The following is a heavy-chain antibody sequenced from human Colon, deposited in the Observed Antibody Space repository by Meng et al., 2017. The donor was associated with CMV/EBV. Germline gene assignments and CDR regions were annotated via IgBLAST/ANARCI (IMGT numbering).Heavy chain of an antibody. Sequence: QGQLVQVGAEVKKPGASVKGSCKASGYTFTGYYMHWVRQAPGQGLEWMGWINPNSGGTNYAQKFQGRVTMTRDTSISTAYMELSRLRSDDTAVYYCARDLRVWFGEFKNWGQGTLVTVSS. J-gene: IGHJ4*02. CDR1: GYTFTGYY. CDR3: ARDLRVWFGEFKN. CDR2: INPNSGGT. V-gene: IGHV1-2*02. D-gene: IGHD3-10*01.